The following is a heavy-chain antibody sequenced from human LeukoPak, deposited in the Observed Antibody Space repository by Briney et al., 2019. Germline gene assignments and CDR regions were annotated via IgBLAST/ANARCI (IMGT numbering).Heavy chain of an antibody. J-gene: IGHJ5*02. CDR2: ISGGSSGST. CDR3: ARVCRYSSRCNNWFDP. V-gene: IGHV3-23*01. CDR1: GFTFSDYA. D-gene: IGHD6-13*01. Sequence: GGSLRLSCAASGFTFSDYAMSWVRQAPGKGLEWLSVISGGSSGSTYYADSVTGRFTVSRDNSKNTVDLQMKSLRGEDTAVYYCARVCRYSSRCNNWFDPWGQGTQVTVSS.